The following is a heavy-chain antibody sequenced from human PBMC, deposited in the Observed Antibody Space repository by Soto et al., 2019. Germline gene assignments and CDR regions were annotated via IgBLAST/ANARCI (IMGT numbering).Heavy chain of an antibody. CDR2: IDPSDSYT. D-gene: IGHD1-1*01. J-gene: IGHJ6*02. V-gene: IGHV5-10-1*01. Sequence: PGESLKISCDGSGYSFTIYWISWVVQMPGKGLEWMGRIDPSDSYTKYSPSFQGHVTISANKSISTAYLQWSSLKASDTAMYYCASNKNWNYYYGMDVWGQGTTVTVSS. CDR1: GYSFTIYW. CDR3: ASNKNWNYYYGMDV.